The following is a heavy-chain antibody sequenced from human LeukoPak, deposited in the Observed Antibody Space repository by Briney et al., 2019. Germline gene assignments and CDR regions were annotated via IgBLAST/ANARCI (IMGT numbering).Heavy chain of an antibody. Sequence: PSETLSLTCTVSGGSISSYYWSWIRQPPGKGLEWIGYIYHSGSTYYNPSLKSRVTISVDTSKNQFSLKLSSVTAADTAVYYCARDPSTHFDYWGQGTLVTVSS. CDR1: GGSISSYY. V-gene: IGHV4-59*12. CDR2: IYHSGST. J-gene: IGHJ4*02. CDR3: ARDPSTHFDY.